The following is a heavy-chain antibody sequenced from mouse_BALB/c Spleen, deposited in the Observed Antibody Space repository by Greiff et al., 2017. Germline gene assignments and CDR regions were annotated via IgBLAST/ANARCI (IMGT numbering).Heavy chain of an antibody. Sequence: EVQLVESGGDLVKPGGSLKLSCAASGFTFSSYGMSWVRQTPDKRLEWVATISSGGSYTYYPDSVKGRFTISRDNAKNTLYLQMSSLKSEDTAMYYCARLGMITTSAMDYWGQGTSVTVSS. CDR3: ARLGMITTSAMDY. D-gene: IGHD2-4*01. J-gene: IGHJ4*01. V-gene: IGHV5-6*01. CDR2: ISSGGSYT. CDR1: GFTFSSYG.